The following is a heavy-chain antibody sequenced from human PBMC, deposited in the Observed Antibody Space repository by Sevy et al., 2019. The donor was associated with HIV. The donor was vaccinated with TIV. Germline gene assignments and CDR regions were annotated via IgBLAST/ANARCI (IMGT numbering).Heavy chain of an antibody. CDR3: ARAGTGSYRAYFDY. Sequence: VGSLRLSCAASEFTVSSSYMGWVRQAPGKGLEWVSILYSGGSTYYAASVKGRFAVSRDNSKNTLYLQMNSLRAEDTAVYYCARAGTGSYRAYFDYWGQGTLVTVSS. D-gene: IGHD1-26*01. CDR1: EFTVSSSY. V-gene: IGHV3-53*01. CDR2: LYSGGST. J-gene: IGHJ4*02.